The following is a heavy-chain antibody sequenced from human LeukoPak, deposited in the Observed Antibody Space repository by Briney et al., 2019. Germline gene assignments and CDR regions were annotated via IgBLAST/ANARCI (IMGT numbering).Heavy chain of an antibody. CDR2: IYYSGST. V-gene: IGHV4-39*01. CDR3: ASTVY. Sequence: PSETLSLTCTVSGGSFISSIYYWAWIRQPPGKGLEWIGSIYYSGSTYYNPSLKSRVTISVDTSKNQLSLKLSSVTAADTAVYYCASTVYWGQGTLVTVSS. J-gene: IGHJ4*02. D-gene: IGHD4-17*01. CDR1: GGSFISSIYY.